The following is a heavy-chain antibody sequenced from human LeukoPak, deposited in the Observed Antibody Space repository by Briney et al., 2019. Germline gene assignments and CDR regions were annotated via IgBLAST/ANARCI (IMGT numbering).Heavy chain of an antibody. J-gene: IGHJ4*02. CDR2: IYYSGST. V-gene: IGHV4-59*01. CDR1: GGSISSYY. Sequence: SETLSLTCTVSGGSISSYYWSWIRQPPGKGLEWIGYIYYSGSTNYNPSLKSRVTISVDTSKNQFSLKLSSVTAADTAVYYCARGPAGQVPDYWGQGTLVTVSS. D-gene: IGHD3/OR15-3a*01. CDR3: ARGPAGQVPDY.